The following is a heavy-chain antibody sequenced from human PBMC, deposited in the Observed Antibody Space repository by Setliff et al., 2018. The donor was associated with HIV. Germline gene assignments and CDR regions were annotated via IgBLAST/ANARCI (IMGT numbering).Heavy chain of an antibody. Sequence: KPSETLSLTCTVSSGSISTYYWTWIRQPPGKGLEYIGYIYYTGSTDYNPSLNGRVTISIDMSKSQFSLFLEMNHLTAEDTALYYCVKGPILTGHQLNYYYYGMDVWGQGTMVTVSS. V-gene: IGHV4-59*03. CDR3: VKGPILTGHQLNYYYYGMDV. CDR1: SGSISTYY. D-gene: IGHD3-9*01. CDR2: IYYTGST. J-gene: IGHJ6*02.